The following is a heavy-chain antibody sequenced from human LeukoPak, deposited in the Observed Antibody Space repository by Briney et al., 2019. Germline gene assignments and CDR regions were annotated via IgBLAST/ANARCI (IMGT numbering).Heavy chain of an antibody. CDR3: ATRDYTSSKY. CDR2: INSDGSTT. CDR1: EFALSSYW. Sequence: PGGSLRLSCAASEFALSSYWMHWVRQAPGKGLVWVSDINSDGSTTRYADSVQGRFTISRDNAKNTLYLQMNSLRADDTAVYYCATRDYTSSKYWGQGTLVTVAS. D-gene: IGHD6-6*01. V-gene: IGHV3-74*01. J-gene: IGHJ4*02.